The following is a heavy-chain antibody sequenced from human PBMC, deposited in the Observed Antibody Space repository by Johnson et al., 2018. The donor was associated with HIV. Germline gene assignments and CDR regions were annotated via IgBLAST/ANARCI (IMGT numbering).Heavy chain of an antibody. J-gene: IGHJ3*02. V-gene: IGHV3-30*02. CDR2: IRYDGSNK. CDR3: AKDLVVTAPGAFDI. D-gene: IGHD2-21*02. CDR1: GFTFSSYG. Sequence: QVQLVESGGGVVQPGGSLRLSCAESGFTFSSYGMHWVRQAPGKGLEWVTFIRYDGSNKYYADSVKGRFTISRDNSKNTLYLQMSSLRAEDTAVYYCAKDLVVTAPGAFDIWGQGTMVTVSS.